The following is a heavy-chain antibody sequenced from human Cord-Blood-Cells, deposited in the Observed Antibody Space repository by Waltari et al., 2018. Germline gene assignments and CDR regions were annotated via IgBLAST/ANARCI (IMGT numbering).Heavy chain of an antibody. J-gene: IGHJ4*02. CDR2: IYYSGST. CDR3: ARLGKDCSGGSCYDY. Sequence: LQLQESGPGLVKPSETLSLTCTVSGGSISSSSYYWGWIRQPPGKGLEWIGSIYYSGSTYYNPSLKSRVTISVDTSKNQFSLKLSSVTAADTAVYYCARLGKDCSGGSCYDYWGQGTLVTVSS. D-gene: IGHD2-15*01. V-gene: IGHV4-39*07. CDR1: GGSISSSSYY.